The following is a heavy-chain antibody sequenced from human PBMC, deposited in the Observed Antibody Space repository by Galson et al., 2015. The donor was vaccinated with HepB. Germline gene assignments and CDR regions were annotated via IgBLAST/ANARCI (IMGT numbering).Heavy chain of an antibody. CDR1: GFTFSDYY. CDR3: ARDCSSNSCYGGEIYYYYGMDV. J-gene: IGHJ6*02. Sequence: SLRLSCAASGFTFSDYYMSWIRQAPGKGLEWISYISSSSSYTSYADSVKGRFTISRDNAKNSLYLQMNSLRAEDTALYYCARDCSSNSCYGGEIYYYYGMDVWGQGTTVTVSS. V-gene: IGHV3-11*06. D-gene: IGHD2-2*01. CDR2: ISSSSSYT.